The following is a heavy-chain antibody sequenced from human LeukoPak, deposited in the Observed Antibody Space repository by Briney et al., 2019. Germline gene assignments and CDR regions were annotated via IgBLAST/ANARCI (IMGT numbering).Heavy chain of an antibody. CDR3: ARVLGYYDSSTYYSPWAFDI. J-gene: IGHJ3*02. V-gene: IGHV3-48*03. CDR1: GFTFSTYA. D-gene: IGHD3-22*01. CDR2: ISSSGSSI. Sequence: PGGSLRLSCAASGFTFSTYAMTWVRQAPGKGLEWVSYISSSGSSIYYADSVKGRFTISRDNAKNSLYLQMNSLRAEDTAVYYCARVLGYYDSSTYYSPWAFDIWGQGTMVTVSS.